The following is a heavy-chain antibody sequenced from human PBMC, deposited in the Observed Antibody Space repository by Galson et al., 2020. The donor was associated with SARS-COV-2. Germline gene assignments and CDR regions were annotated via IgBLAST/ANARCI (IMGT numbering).Heavy chain of an antibody. J-gene: IGHJ4*02. Sequence: SETLSLTCAVYGGSFSGYYWSWIRQPPGKGLEWIGEINHSGSTNYNPSLKSRVTISVDTSKNQFSLKLSSVTAADTAVYYCARAGGRMMVVVTFDYWGQGTPVTVSS. V-gene: IGHV4-34*01. CDR3: ARAGGRMMVVVTFDY. CDR2: INHSGST. D-gene: IGHD3-22*01. CDR1: GGSFSGYY.